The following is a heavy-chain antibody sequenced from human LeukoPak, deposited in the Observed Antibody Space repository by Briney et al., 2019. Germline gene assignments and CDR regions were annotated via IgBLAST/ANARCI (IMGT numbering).Heavy chain of an antibody. D-gene: IGHD1-26*01. V-gene: IGHV1-46*01. CDR3: ARGGAYYMDV. CDR2: MNPSGGST. CDR1: GYTFTSYY. Sequence: GASVKVSCKASGYTFTSYYMHWVRQAPGQGLEWMAIMNPSGGSTTYAQKFQGRVTMTRDMSTSTVHMELSSLRSEDTAVYYCARGGAYYMDVWGEGTTVTISS. J-gene: IGHJ6*03.